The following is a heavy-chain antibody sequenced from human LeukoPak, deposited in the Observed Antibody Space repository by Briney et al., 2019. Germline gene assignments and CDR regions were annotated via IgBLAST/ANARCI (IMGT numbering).Heavy chain of an antibody. CDR3: ARVGITIFGVVIIGDYFDY. J-gene: IGHJ4*02. Sequence: GGSLRLSCAASGFTFSDYYMSWIRQAPGKGLEWVSYISSSGSTIYYADSVKGRFTISRDNVKNSLYLQMNSLRAEDTAVYYCARVGITIFGVVIIGDYFDYWGQGTLVTVSS. CDR1: GFTFSDYY. V-gene: IGHV3-11*01. D-gene: IGHD3-3*01. CDR2: ISSSGSTI.